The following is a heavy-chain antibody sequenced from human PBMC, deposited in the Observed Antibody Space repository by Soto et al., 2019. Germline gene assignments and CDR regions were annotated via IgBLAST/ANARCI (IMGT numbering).Heavy chain of an antibody. V-gene: IGHV3-11*01. CDR3: ARSGSPVPIAARPQGDYDPNYYFDY. J-gene: IGHJ4*02. D-gene: IGHD6-6*01. CDR2: ISSSGSTI. Sequence: GGSLRLSCAASGFTFSDYYMSWIRQAPGKGLEWVSYISSSGSTIYYADSVKGRFTISRDNAKNSLYLQMNSLRAEDTAVYYCARSGSPVPIAARPQGDYDPNYYFDYWGQGTLVTVSS. CDR1: GFTFSDYY.